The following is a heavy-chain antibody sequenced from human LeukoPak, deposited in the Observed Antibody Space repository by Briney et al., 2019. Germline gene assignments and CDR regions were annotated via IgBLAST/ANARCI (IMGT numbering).Heavy chain of an antibody. CDR3: AKDRYSSSWWDYYYGMDV. V-gene: IGHV3-23*01. J-gene: IGHJ6*02. CDR2: ISNNGGYT. CDR1: GFTFSSSA. D-gene: IGHD6-13*01. Sequence: GGSLRLSCAASGFTFSSSAMSWVRQAPGKGLEWVSAISNNGGYTYYADSVQGRFTISRDNSKSTLCLQMNSLRAEDTAVYYCAKDRYSSSWWDYYYGMDVWGQGTTVTVSS.